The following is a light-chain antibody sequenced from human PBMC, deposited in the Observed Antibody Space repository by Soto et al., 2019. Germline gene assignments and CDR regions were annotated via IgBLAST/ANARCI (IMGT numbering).Light chain of an antibody. J-gene: IGKJ4*01. Sequence: DIQMTQSPSTLSASVGDSVTITCRASQNVNKWLAWFQQKPGKVPKLLIFDASTLQTGVPSRFGGGGSGTEFTLTISGLQPDDFATYYCQQRTNWPPLTFGGGTKLEIK. V-gene: IGKV1-5*01. CDR1: QNVNKW. CDR2: DAS. CDR3: QQRTNWPPLT.